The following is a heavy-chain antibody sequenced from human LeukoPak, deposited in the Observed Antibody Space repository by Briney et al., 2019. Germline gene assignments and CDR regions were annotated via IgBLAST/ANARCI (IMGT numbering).Heavy chain of an antibody. CDR1: GDCVSSNSAA. CDR2: TYYRSKWYN. V-gene: IGHV6-1*01. J-gene: IGHJ4*02. D-gene: IGHD2-8*02. CDR3: TREELVRFDY. Sequence: SQTLSLTCAISGDCVSSNSAAWNWIRQSPSRGLEWLGRTYYRSKWYNDYAVSVRSRITVNPDTSKNQFSLQLNSVSPEDTAIYYCTREELVRFDYWGQGTLVTVSS.